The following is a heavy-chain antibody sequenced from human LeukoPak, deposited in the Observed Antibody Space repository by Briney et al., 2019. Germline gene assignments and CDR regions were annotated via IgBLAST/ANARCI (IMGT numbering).Heavy chain of an antibody. CDR1: GGSISSYY. D-gene: IGHD1-26*01. CDR3: ARVGLGGSFALSYYFDY. Sequence: PSETLSLTCTVSGGSISSYYWSWIRQPPGKGLEWIGYIYYSGSTNYNPSLKSRVTISVDTSKNQFSLKLSSVTAADTAVYYCARVGLGGSFALSYYFDYWGQGTLVTVSS. CDR2: IYYSGST. V-gene: IGHV4-59*01. J-gene: IGHJ4*02.